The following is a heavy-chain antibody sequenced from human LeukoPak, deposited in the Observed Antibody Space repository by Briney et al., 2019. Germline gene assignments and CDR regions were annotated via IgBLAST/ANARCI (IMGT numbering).Heavy chain of an antibody. D-gene: IGHD3-10*01. CDR1: GYTFSTYD. J-gene: IGHJ5*02. CDR2: MNPNSGNT. Sequence: ASVKVSCKASGYTFSTYDINWVRQVTGQGLEWMGWMNPNSGNTGYAQKIQGRVTMTSKTSINTAYMELSSLRSEDTAVYYCARGPSRDYGSGSSWFDPWGQGTLVTVSS. CDR3: ARGPSRDYGSGSSWFDP. V-gene: IGHV1-8*01.